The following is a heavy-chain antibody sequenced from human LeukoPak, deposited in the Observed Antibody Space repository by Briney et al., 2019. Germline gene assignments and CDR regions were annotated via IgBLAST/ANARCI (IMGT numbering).Heavy chain of an antibody. V-gene: IGHV1-2*06. D-gene: IGHD3-22*01. J-gene: IGHJ5*02. CDR1: GYTSTGYY. CDR3: ARDKDSSGYGFWFDP. Sequence: ASVKVSCKASGYTSTGYYMHWVRQAPGQGLEWMGRINPNSGGTNYAQKFQGRVTMTRDTSISTAYMELSRLRSDDTAVYYCARDKDSSGYGFWFDPWGQGTLVTVSS. CDR2: INPNSGGT.